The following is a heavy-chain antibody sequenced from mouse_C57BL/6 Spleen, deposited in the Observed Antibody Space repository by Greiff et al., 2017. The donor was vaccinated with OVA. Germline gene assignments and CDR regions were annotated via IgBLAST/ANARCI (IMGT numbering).Heavy chain of an antibody. CDR3: ARGGQTGTNWYFDV. D-gene: IGHD4-1*01. V-gene: IGHV1-52*01. CDR1: GYTFTSYW. J-gene: IGHJ1*03. Sequence: QVQLQQPGAELVRPGSSVKLSCKASGYTFTSYWMHWVKQRPIQGLEWIGNIDPSDSETHYNQKFKDKATLTVDKSSSTAYMQLSSLTSEDSAVYYCARGGQTGTNWYFDVWGTGTTVTVSS. CDR2: IDPSDSET.